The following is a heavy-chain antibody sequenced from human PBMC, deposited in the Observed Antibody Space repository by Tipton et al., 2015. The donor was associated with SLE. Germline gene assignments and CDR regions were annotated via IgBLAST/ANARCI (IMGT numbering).Heavy chain of an antibody. J-gene: IGHJ4*02. CDR2: IIPLFGTA. CDR3: ARGGGTGYFEY. D-gene: IGHD3-9*01. V-gene: IGHV1-69*01. Sequence: QLVQSGAEVKKPGSSLKVSCKASGGSFSNSGFSWVRQAPGQGLEWMGGIIPLFGTANYGQKFQGRITITTDESTSTVYMDLSSLISEDTAVYYCARGGGTGYFEYWGQGSLVTVSS. CDR1: GGSFSNSG.